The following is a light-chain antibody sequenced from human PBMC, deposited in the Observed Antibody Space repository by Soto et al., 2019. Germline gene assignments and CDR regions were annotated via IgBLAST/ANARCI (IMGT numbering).Light chain of an antibody. Sequence: EIVLTQSPGTLSLSPGEGATLACRASQSVYNNFLAWYQQKPGQAPRLLIYGASSRATGIPDRFSGSGSGTDFTLTSSRLDPEDFAVFYCQQYASLPLTFGGGSKVQIK. V-gene: IGKV3-20*01. CDR2: GAS. J-gene: IGKJ4*01. CDR3: QQYASLPLT. CDR1: QSVYNNF.